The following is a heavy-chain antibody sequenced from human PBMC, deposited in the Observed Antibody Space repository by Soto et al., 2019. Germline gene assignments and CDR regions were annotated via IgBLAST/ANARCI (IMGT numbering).Heavy chain of an antibody. CDR1: GVTVSSDAYY. CDR3: ARHSLALRKNNWFDP. CDR2: IYHTGST. J-gene: IGHJ5*02. V-gene: IGHV4-31*03. D-gene: IGHD3-3*02. Sequence: SDTLSLTCTVSGVTVSSDAYYWSWIRQRPGKGLEWIWNIYHTGSTFYTPSLKSRVVISLDASTNQFSLRLRSVTAADTALYFCARHSLALRKNNWFDPGGQGIMVTVSS.